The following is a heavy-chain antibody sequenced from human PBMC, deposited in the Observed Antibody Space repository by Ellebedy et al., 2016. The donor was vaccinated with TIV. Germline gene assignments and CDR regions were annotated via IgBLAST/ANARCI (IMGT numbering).Heavy chain of an antibody. J-gene: IGHJ5*02. Sequence: GESLKISCAASGFIFSDYAMSWIRQAPGKGLKWVSYISSSGGTIYYADSVKGRFTISRDNAKNSLYLQMNSLRAGDTAVYYCARDTRFIDQQHNWFDPWGQGTLVTVSS. CDR3: ARDTRFIDQQHNWFDP. CDR1: GFIFSDYA. V-gene: IGHV3-11*01. D-gene: IGHD2-2*01. CDR2: ISSSGGTI.